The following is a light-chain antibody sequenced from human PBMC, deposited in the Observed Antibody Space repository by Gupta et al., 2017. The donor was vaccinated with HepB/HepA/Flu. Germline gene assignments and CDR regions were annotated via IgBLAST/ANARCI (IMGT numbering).Light chain of an antibody. CDR3: QSYDSSLRVV. CDR2: GNT. V-gene: IGLV1-40*01. J-gene: IGLJ2*01. CDR1: SSNIGAGYD. Sequence: QSVLTQPPSVSGAPGQRVNISCNGSSSNIGAGYDVHWYQRFPGRAPKVLIFGNTNRPSGVPDRFSGSKSGTASSLAISGLQAEDEADYYCQSYDSSLRVVFGGGTKVTVL.